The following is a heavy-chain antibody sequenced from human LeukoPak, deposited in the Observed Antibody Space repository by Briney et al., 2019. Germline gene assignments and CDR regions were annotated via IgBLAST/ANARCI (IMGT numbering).Heavy chain of an antibody. J-gene: IGHJ4*02. CDR3: ARASCSGGSCYVDY. CDR2: IYPRDGST. CDR1: GYTFTSNY. Sequence: GASVKVSCKASGYTFTSNYIHWVRQAPGQGLEWMGMIYPRDGSTSYAQKFQGRVTVTRDTSTSTVHMELSGLRSEDTAVYYCARASCSGGSCYVDYWGQGTLVTVSS. D-gene: IGHD2-15*01. V-gene: IGHV1-46*01.